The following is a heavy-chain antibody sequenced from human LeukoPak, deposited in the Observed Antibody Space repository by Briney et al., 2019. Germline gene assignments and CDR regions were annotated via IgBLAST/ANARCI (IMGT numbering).Heavy chain of an antibody. CDR3: ARDQGVETGIILYYFDL. CDR2: ISYDGTNK. V-gene: IGHV3-30-3*01. CDR1: GFPFSNYA. Sequence: GGSLRLSCTASGFPFSNYAMHWVRQAPGQGLDWVAVISYDGTNKYYADSVKGRFTISRDNSKNTLYLQMNSLRAEDAAAYYCARDQGVETGIILYYFDLWGQGTLVTVSS. D-gene: IGHD3-16*01. J-gene: IGHJ4*02.